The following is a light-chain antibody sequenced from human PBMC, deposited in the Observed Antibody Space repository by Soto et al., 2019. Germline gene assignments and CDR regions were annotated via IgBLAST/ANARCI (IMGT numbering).Light chain of an antibody. V-gene: IGLV2-14*01. CDR3: SSYTSSSTVV. J-gene: IGLJ2*01. CDR1: SSDVGGYNY. CDR2: DVS. Sequence: QSVLTQPASVTGSPGQSINIACTGTSSDVGGYNYVSWYQQHPGKAPKLMIYDVSNRPSGVSNRFSGSNSGNTASLTISGLQAEDEADYYCSSYTSSSTVVFGGGTKLAVL.